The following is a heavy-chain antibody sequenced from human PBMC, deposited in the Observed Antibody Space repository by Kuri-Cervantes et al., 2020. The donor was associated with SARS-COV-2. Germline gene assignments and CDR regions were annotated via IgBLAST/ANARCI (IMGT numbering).Heavy chain of an antibody. Sequence: GGSLRLSCAASGFTFSSYAMSWVRQAPGKGLEWVSAISGSGGSTYYADSVKGRFTISRDNSKNTLYLQMNSLRAEDTAVYYCAKNGEMATIDEYYFDYWGQGTLVTVSS. D-gene: IGHD5-24*01. CDR1: GFTFSSYA. J-gene: IGHJ4*02. V-gene: IGHV3-23*01. CDR2: ISGSGGST. CDR3: AKNGEMATIDEYYFDY.